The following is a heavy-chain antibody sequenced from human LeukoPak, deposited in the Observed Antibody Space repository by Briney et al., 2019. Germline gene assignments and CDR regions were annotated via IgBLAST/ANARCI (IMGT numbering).Heavy chain of an antibody. CDR3: ARVTETQYWYFDL. CDR1: GYTFTSYG. V-gene: IGHV1-18*01. J-gene: IGHJ2*01. D-gene: IGHD5-24*01. Sequence: ASVKVSCKASGYTFTSYGISWVRQAPGQGLEWMGWISAYNGNTNYAQKLRGRVTMTTDASTSTAYMELRSLRSDDTAVYYCARVTETQYWYFDLWGRGTLVTVSS. CDR2: ISAYNGNT.